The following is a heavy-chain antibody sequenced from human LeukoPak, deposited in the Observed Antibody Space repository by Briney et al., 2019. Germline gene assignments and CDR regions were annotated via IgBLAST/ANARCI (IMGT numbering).Heavy chain of an antibody. J-gene: IGHJ4*02. CDR1: GFNFGDYY. D-gene: IGHD5-12*01. CDR2: INSKGYTI. Sequence: GGSLRLSCAASGFNFGDYYMTWLRQPPGKGLEWIAYINSKGYTIYYTDSVKGRFTISRDNDNNSLYLQMNGLRADDTAIYYCARDRRTPHSAYDWGHLDYWGQGILVTVSS. CDR3: ARDRRTPHSAYDWGHLDY. V-gene: IGHV3-11*01.